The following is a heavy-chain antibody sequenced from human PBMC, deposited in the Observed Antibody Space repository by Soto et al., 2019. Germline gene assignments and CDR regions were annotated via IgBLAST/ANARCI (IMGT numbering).Heavy chain of an antibody. J-gene: IGHJ6*02. CDR3: ARTADWLLTYYYYGMDV. D-gene: IGHD3-9*01. CDR1: GFTFSSYA. CDR2: ISYDGSNK. V-gene: IGHV3-30-3*01. Sequence: SGGSLRLSWAASGFTFSSYAMHWVRQSPGNGLEWVAVISYDGSNKYYADSVKGRFTIYRDNSKNTLYLQMNSLRAEDTDVYYCARTADWLLTYYYYGMDVWGQGTTVTVSS.